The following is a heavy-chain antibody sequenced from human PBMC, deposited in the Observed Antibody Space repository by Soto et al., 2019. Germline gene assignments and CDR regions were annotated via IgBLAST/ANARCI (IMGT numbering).Heavy chain of an antibody. CDR3: ARDGKGVGYCSGGSCRAWFDP. Sequence: SETLSLTCTVSGGSISSGGYYWSWIRQHPGKGLEWIGYIYYSGSTYYNPPLKSRVTISVDTSKNQFSLKLSPVTAADTAVYYCARDGKGVGYCSGGSCRAWFDPWGQGTLVTVSS. D-gene: IGHD2-15*01. V-gene: IGHV4-31*03. J-gene: IGHJ5*02. CDR1: GGSISSGGYY. CDR2: IYYSGST.